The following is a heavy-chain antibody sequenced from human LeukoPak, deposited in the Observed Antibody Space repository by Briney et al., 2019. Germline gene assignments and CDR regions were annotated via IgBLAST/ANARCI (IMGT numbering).Heavy chain of an antibody. D-gene: IGHD1-26*01. J-gene: IGHJ6*02. Sequence: PSETLSLTCTVSGGSISSYYWSWIRQPPGKGLEWIGYIYYSGSTNYNPSLKSRVTISVDTSKNQFSLKLSSVTAADTAVYYCARRPPEVVGATREYYYYGMDVWGQGTTVTVSS. CDR1: GGSISSYY. V-gene: IGHV4-59*08. CDR3: ARRPPEVVGATREYYYYGMDV. CDR2: IYYSGST.